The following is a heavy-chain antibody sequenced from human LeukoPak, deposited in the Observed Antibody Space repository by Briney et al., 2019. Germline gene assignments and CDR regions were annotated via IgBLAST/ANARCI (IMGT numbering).Heavy chain of an antibody. D-gene: IGHD2-15*01. CDR2: ISWNSGTI. Sequence: GGSLRLSCAASGFTFDDYAMHWVRQAPGKGLEWVSAISWNSGTIGYADSVKGRFTISRDNAKNSLYLQMNSLRAEDMALYYCAKDLCSGGSCYTFDYWGQGTLVTVSS. J-gene: IGHJ4*02. CDR1: GFTFDDYA. CDR3: AKDLCSGGSCYTFDY. V-gene: IGHV3-9*03.